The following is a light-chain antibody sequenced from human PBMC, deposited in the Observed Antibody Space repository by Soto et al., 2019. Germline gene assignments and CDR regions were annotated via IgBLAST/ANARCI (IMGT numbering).Light chain of an antibody. CDR3: QQRSNWPPQAT. CDR1: QSVSSY. CDR2: DAS. J-gene: IGKJ3*01. Sequence: EIVLTQSPATLSLSPGERATLSCRASQSVSSYLAWYQQKPGQAPRLLIYDASNRATGIPARFSGSGSGTDFTLTISSLEPEDFAVYYCQQRSNWPPQATFVPGTKVDIK. V-gene: IGKV3-11*01.